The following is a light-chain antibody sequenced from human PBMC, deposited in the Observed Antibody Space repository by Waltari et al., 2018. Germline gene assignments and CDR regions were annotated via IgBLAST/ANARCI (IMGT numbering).Light chain of an antibody. J-gene: IGLJ2*01. Sequence: QSVLPQPPSVSGAPGQRVTIPCTGGSSHLGAGFDVPWYQQLPGTAPNPLIYVNDNRPSGVPDRFSGSRSGLSGSLAITGLQPEDEAKYYCQSYDTGLSAVVFGGGTELTVL. V-gene: IGLV1-40*01. CDR1: SSHLGAGFD. CDR3: QSYDTGLSAVV. CDR2: VND.